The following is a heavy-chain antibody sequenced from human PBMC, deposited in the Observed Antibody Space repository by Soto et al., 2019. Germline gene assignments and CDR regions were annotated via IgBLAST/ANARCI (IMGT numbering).Heavy chain of an antibody. CDR3: ASPGAGLGDLGEAFDL. J-gene: IGHJ3*01. D-gene: IGHD3-16*01. V-gene: IGHV4-30-4*01. CDR2: IYYSGST. CDR1: GGSITSGADY. Sequence: TLALTCTVSGGSITSGADYWSWIRQPPGKGLEWIGYIYYSGSTYYNPSLRSRLSISVDTSKNQFSLKLSSVTAADTAVYFCASPGAGLGDLGEAFDLCGQGTMVTV.